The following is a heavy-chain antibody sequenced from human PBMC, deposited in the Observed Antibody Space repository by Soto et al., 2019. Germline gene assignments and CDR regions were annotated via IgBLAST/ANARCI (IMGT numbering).Heavy chain of an antibody. J-gene: IGHJ5*02. CDR3: ARSYYDSTGFAVDP. Sequence: PSETLSLTCAVSGGSISSGGYSWSRIRQPPGKGLEWIGYIYHSGSTYYNPSLKSRVTISVDRSKNQFSLKLSSVTAADTAVYYCARSYYDSTGFAVDPWGQGTLVTVS. V-gene: IGHV4-30-2*01. D-gene: IGHD3-22*01. CDR1: GGSISSGGYS. CDR2: IYHSGST.